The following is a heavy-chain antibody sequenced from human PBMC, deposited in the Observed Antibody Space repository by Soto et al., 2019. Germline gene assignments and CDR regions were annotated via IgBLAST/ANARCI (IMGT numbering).Heavy chain of an antibody. V-gene: IGHV4-34*01. J-gene: IGHJ2*01. CDR1: GGSFSGYY. D-gene: IGHD3-9*01. CDR3: TRESHDLLIVPPWVWYFDL. Sequence: QVQLQQWGAGPLRPVETLSLTCGVSGGSFSGYYWAWIRQSPGKGLEWIGEINDRGSINYNPSLKSPVSISVETSKDHYFLPRRSATAADTDVYCCTRESHDLLIVPPWVWYFDLGGRGTLVTVSS. CDR2: INDRGSI.